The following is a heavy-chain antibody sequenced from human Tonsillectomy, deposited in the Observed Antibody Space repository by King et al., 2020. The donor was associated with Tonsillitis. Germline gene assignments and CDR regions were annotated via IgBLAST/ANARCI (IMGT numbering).Heavy chain of an antibody. V-gene: IGHV3-7*01. D-gene: IGHD4-17*01. CDR1: GFTFSSYW. Sequence: VQLVESGGGLVQPGGSLRLSCAASGFTFSSYWMSWVRQAPGKGLEWVANIKQDGSEKYYVDSVKGRFTISRDNAKNSLYLQMNSLRAEDTAVYYCARDGVHPYDYADYWGQGTLVTVSS. CDR3: ARDGVHPYDYADY. J-gene: IGHJ4*02. CDR2: IKQDGSEK.